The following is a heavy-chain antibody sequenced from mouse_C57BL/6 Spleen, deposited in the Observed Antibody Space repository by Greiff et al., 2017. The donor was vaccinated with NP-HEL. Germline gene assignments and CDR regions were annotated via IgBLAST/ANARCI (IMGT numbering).Heavy chain of an antibody. CDR2: IYPRSGNT. V-gene: IGHV1-81*01. Sequence: VQLQQSGAELARPGASVKLSCTASGYTFTSYGISWVKQRTGQGLEWIGEIYPRSGNTYYNEKFKGKATLTADKSSSTAYMELRSLTSEDSAVYFCASGSGPPYFDDWGKGTTLTVSS. J-gene: IGHJ2*01. CDR3: ASGSGPPYFDD. CDR1: GYTFTSYG. D-gene: IGHD3-2*02.